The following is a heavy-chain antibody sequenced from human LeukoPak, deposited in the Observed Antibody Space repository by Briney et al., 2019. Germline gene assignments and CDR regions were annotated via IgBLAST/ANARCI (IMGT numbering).Heavy chain of an antibody. V-gene: IGHV3-21*01. CDR1: GFTFSSYR. CDR2: ISSSSDYI. Sequence: GGSLRLSCAASGFTFSSYRMNWVRQAPGKGLEWVSCISSSSDYIYYADSAKGRFTISRDNAKNSLYLQMNSLRAEDTAVYYCARERGYGGYKWFDPWGQGTQVTVSS. CDR3: ARERGYGGYKWFDP. J-gene: IGHJ5*02. D-gene: IGHD5-12*01.